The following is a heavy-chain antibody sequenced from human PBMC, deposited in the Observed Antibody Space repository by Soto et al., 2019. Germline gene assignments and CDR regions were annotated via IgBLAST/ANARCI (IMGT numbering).Heavy chain of an antibody. D-gene: IGHD3-10*01. CDR3: ARRTPLYASESSRFDP. CDR1: GGSISNSGNY. Sequence: SETLSLTCSVSGGSISNSGNYWGRIRRPPGKRLEWIGTMDYSGGTSYNPSLKSRVTISADTSNNQFSLRLSSVTAADTAVYYCARRTPLYASESSRFDPWGQGALVTVSS. J-gene: IGHJ5*02. V-gene: IGHV4-39*01. CDR2: MDYSGGT.